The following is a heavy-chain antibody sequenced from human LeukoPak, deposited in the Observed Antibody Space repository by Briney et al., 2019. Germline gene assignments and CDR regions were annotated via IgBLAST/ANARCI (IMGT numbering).Heavy chain of an antibody. CDR2: IRYDGSNK. Sequence: PGGSLRLSCAASGFTFSSYGMHWVRQAPGKGLEWVAFIRYDGSNKYYADSVKGRFTISRDNSKNTLYLQMNSLRAEDTAVYYCAFIVVVVAAADYWGKGTLVTVSS. J-gene: IGHJ4*02. D-gene: IGHD2-15*01. V-gene: IGHV3-30*02. CDR3: AFIVVVVAAADY. CDR1: GFTFSSYG.